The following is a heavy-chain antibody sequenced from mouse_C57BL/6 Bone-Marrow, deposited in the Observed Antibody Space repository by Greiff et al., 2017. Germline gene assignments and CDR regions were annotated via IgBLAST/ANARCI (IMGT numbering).Heavy chain of an antibody. Sequence: VKLMESGPGLVQPSQSLSITCTVSGFSLTSYGVHWVRQSPGKGLEWLGVIWSGGSTDYNAAFISRLSISKDNSKSQVFFKMNSLQADDTAIYYCARKGDYSNYEVWFAYWGQGTLVTVSA. J-gene: IGHJ3*01. CDR1: GFSLTSYG. V-gene: IGHV2-2*01. CDR2: IWSGGST. D-gene: IGHD2-5*01. CDR3: ARKGDYSNYEVWFAY.